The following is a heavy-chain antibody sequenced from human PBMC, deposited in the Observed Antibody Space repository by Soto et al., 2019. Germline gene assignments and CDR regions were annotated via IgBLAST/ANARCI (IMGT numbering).Heavy chain of an antibody. J-gene: IGHJ6*04. D-gene: IGHD1-26*01. CDR1: GGTFDNFI. Sequence: QVQLVQSGAEVKEPGSSVRVSCKASGGTFDNFIMNWVRQTPGQGLEWMGGIVPMLGTPTYAEKFKGRVTISATGSTSTMFMKVTSLRSEDTAIYYCARNGTYSSSLSQYSGMDVWGVGTTVTVSS. V-gene: IGHV1-69*01. CDR3: ARNGTYSSSLSQYSGMDV. CDR2: IVPMLGTP.